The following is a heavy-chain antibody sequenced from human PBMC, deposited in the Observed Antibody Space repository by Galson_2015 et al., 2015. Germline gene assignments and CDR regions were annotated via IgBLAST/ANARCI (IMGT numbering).Heavy chain of an antibody. Sequence: SVKVSCKASGYTFTSYYMHWVRQAPGQGLEWMGIINPSGGSTSYAQKFQGRVTMTRDTSTSTVYMELSSLRSEDTAVYYCARVSGGKSPDPFFDYWGQGTLVTVSS. V-gene: IGHV1-46*01. D-gene: IGHD3-16*01. CDR1: GYTFTSYY. CDR2: INPSGGST. CDR3: ARVSGGKSPDPFFDY. J-gene: IGHJ4*02.